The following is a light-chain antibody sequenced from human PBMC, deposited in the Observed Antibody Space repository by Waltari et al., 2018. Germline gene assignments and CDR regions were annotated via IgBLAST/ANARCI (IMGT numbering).Light chain of an antibody. J-gene: IGKJ4*01. CDR1: QNVGNNY. Sequence: EIALTQSPGTLSLSPWEGATLSCRASQNVGNNYLDWLHQKPGHPPRLRIYNVFIRATGIPDRFSGSGSGTDFTLTISRLEPDDFAVYYCHQSATAPLTFGGGTRVEIK. CDR2: NVF. V-gene: IGKV3-20*01. CDR3: HQSATAPLT.